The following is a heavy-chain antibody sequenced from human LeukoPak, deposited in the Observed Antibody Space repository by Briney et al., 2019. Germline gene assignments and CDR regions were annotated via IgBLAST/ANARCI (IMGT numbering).Heavy chain of an antibody. CDR3: ARGSDCTNGVCYDYYYYMDV. V-gene: IGHV3-21*01. D-gene: IGHD2-8*01. Sequence: PGGSLRLSCAASGFTFSSYSMNWVRQAPGKGLEWVSSISSSSSYIYYADSVKGRFTISRDNAKNSLYLQMNSLRAEDTAVYYCARGSDCTNGVCYDYYYYMDVWGKGTTVTVSS. CDR2: ISSSSSYI. CDR1: GFTFSSYS. J-gene: IGHJ6*03.